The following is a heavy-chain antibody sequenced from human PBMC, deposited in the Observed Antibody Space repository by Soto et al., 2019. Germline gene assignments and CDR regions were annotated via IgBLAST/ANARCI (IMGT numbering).Heavy chain of an antibody. D-gene: IGHD5-12*01. J-gene: IGHJ5*02. CDR2: ISSSSSYI. CDR3: ARALAVAINWFDP. Sequence: PGGSLRLSCAASGFTFSSYSMNWVRQAPGKGLEWVSSISSSSSYIYYADSVKGRFTISRDNAKNSLYLQMNSLRAEDTAVYYCARALAVAINWFDPWGQGTLVTV. CDR1: GFTFSSYS. V-gene: IGHV3-21*01.